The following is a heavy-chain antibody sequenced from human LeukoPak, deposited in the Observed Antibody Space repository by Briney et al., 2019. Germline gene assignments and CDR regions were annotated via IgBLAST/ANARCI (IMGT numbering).Heavy chain of an antibody. CDR3: ARGLTTGY. D-gene: IGHD4-11*01. J-gene: IGHJ4*02. CDR2: IYSGGST. V-gene: IGHV3-66*01. CDR1: GFTFSSYA. Sequence: PGGSLRLSCAASGFTFSSYAMSWVRQAPGKGLEWVSVIYSGGSTYYADSVKGRFTISRDNSKNTLYLQMNSLRAEDTAVYYCARGLTTGYWGQGTLVTVSS.